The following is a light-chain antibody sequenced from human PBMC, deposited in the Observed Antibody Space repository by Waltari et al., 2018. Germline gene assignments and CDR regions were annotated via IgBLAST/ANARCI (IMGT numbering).Light chain of an antibody. V-gene: IGKV3-11*01. CDR3: QQSSNWPRT. CDR1: QSVTNY. J-gene: IGKJ1*01. Sequence: SCMASQSVTNYLAWYQQSPGQDPRVHIYSASTRATGVPARVSGSGSGTDFTLTISSLEPEDFAVDYCQQSSNWPRTFGQRTKVEVK. CDR2: SAS.